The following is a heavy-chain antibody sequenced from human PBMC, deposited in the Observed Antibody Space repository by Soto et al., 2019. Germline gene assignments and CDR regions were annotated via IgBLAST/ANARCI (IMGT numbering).Heavy chain of an antibody. J-gene: IGHJ5*02. V-gene: IGHV1-18*01. CDR3: ARDAYYYDELWFDP. CDR2: ISAYNGNT. CDR1: GYTFTSYG. Sequence: ASVKVSCKASGYTFTSYGISWVRQAPGQGLEWMGWISAYNGNTNYAQKLQGRVTMTTDTSTSTAYMELRSLRSDDTAVYYCARDAYYYDELWFDPWGQGTLVTVSS. D-gene: IGHD3-22*01.